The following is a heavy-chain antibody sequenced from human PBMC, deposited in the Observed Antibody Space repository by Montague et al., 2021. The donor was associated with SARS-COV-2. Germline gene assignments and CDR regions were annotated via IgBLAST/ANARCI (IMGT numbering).Heavy chain of an antibody. D-gene: IGHD5/OR15-5a*01. V-gene: IGHV4-59*12. CDR3: ESRSTQRVDDAVDL. Sequence: SETLSLTCTVSGGTISNYYWNWMRQPPGKGLDWIGYIYYSGSTTYNPSLTSRVTMSLDTSKNHFSLQLSPVTAADTAVYYCESRSTQRVDDAVDLWGQGTMVTVSS. CDR2: IYYSGST. J-gene: IGHJ3*01. CDR1: GGTISNYY.